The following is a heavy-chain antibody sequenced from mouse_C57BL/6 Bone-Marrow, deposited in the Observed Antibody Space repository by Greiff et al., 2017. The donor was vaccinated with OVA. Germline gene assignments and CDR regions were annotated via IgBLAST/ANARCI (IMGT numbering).Heavy chain of an antibody. CDR2: ISYDGSN. V-gene: IGHV3-6*01. CDR1: GYSITSGYY. Sequence: EVQVVESGPGLVKPSQSLSLTCSVTGYSITSGYYWNWIRQFPGNKLEWMGYISYDGSNNYNPSLKNRISITRDTSKNQFFLKLNSVTTEDTATYYCARRGLRRRIDYWGQGTTLTVSS. J-gene: IGHJ2*01. CDR3: ARRGLRRRIDY. D-gene: IGHD2-4*01.